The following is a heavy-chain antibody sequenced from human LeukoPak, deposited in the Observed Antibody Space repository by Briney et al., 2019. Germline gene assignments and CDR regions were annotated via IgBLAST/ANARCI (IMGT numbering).Heavy chain of an antibody. V-gene: IGHV1-18*01. CDR2: ISAYNGNT. D-gene: IGHD1-20*01. J-gene: IGHJ6*02. CDR1: GYTFTSYG. CDR3: AGGRYNWSDGPYYYYGMDV. Sequence: GASVKVSCKDSGYTFTSYGISWVRQAPGQGLEWMGWISAYNGNTNYAQKLQGRVTMTTDTSTSTAYMELRSLRSDDTAVYYCAGGRYNWSDGPYYYYGMDVWGQGTTLTVSS.